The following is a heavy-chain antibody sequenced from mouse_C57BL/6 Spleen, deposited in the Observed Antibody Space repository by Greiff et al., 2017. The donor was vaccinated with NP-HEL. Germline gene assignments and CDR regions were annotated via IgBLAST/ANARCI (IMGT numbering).Heavy chain of an antibody. CDR2: IYPRDGST. CDR3: ARSRDLYGYDDYAMDY. J-gene: IGHJ4*01. D-gene: IGHD2-2*01. CDR1: GYTFTDHT. V-gene: IGHV1-78*01. Sequence: QVQLQQSDAELVKPGASVKISCKVSGYTFTDHTIHWMEQRPEQGLEWIGYIYPRDGSTKYNEKFKGKATLTADKSSSTAYMQLNSLTSEDSAVYFCARSRDLYGYDDYAMDYWGQGTSVTVSS.